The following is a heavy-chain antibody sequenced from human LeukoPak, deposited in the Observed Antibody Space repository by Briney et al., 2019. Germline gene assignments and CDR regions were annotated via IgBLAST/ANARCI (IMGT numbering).Heavy chain of an antibody. CDR2: INPNSGGT. J-gene: IGHJ3*02. CDR1: GYTFTGYY. D-gene: IGHD2-2*01. CDR3: ARDFLGFGYQLPLDAFDI. V-gene: IGHV1-2*02. Sequence: ASVNVSCKASGYTFTGYYMHWVRQAPGQGLEWMGWINPNSGGTNYAQKFQGRVTMTRDTSISTAYMELSRLRSDDTAVYYCARDFLGFGYQLPLDAFDIWGQGTMVTVSS.